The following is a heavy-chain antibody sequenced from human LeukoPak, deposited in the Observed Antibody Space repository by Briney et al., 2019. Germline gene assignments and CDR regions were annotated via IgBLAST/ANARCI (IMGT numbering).Heavy chain of an antibody. CDR2: ITSSGTST. J-gene: IGHJ3*01. CDR3: ARDVGATTSATFDL. Sequence: GGSPRLSCDASGFTFSDYYMTWLRQAPGKGLEWISYITSSGTSTYYPVSVRGRFTISRDNARNSVYLQMKYLRADDTAVYYCARDVGATTSATFDLWGQGTMVTVSS. V-gene: IGHV3-11*01. D-gene: IGHD1-26*01. CDR1: GFTFSDYY.